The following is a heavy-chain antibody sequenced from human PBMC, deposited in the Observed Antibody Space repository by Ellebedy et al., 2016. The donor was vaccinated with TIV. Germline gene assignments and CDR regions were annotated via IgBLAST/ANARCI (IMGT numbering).Heavy chain of an antibody. Sequence: GSLRLXXAASGFTFSSYWMTWIRQPPGKGLEWIGEINHSGSTNYNPSLKSRVTISVDTSKNQFSLKLSSVTAADTAVYYCARGGIWGQGTMVTVSS. J-gene: IGHJ3*02. CDR3: ARGGI. CDR2: INHSGST. CDR1: GFTFSSYW. V-gene: IGHV4-34*01.